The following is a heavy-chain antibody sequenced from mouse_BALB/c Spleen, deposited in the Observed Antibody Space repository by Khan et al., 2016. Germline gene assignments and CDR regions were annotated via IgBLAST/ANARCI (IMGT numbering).Heavy chain of an antibody. J-gene: IGHJ4*01. CDR1: GYTFTDYV. V-gene: IGHV1-77*01. Sequence: QIQLVQSGPELVKPGASVNMSCKASGYTFTDYVIGWVKQRTGQGLEWIGEIYPGSNNIYYNEKFKDKATLTADKSSSTAYMQLSSLTSEDSAVYFCASSGSLSYYTLDYWGQGASVTVSS. D-gene: IGHD3-1*01. CDR2: IYPGSNNI. CDR3: ASSGSLSYYTLDY.